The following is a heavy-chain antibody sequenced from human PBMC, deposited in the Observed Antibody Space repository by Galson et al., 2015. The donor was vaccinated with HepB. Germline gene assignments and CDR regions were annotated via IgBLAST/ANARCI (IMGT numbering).Heavy chain of an antibody. J-gene: IGHJ4*02. CDR3: ARAPDRIQLWFKG. CDR1: GFTFSSYS. V-gene: IGHV3-21*01. CDR2: ISSSSSYI. Sequence: SLRLSCAASGFTFSSYSMNWVRQAPGKGLEWVSSISSSSSYIYYADSVTGRFTISRDNAKNSLYLQMNSLRAEDTAVYYCARAPDRIQLWFKGWGQGTLVTVSS. D-gene: IGHD5-18*01.